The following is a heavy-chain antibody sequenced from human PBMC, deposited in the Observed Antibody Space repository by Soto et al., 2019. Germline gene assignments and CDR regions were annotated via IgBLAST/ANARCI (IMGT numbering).Heavy chain of an antibody. J-gene: IGHJ6*02. CDR2: ISSNGGST. V-gene: IGHV3-64D*06. D-gene: IGHD2-2*01. CDR1: GFTFTSYA. Sequence: XGSLRLSCSVSGFTFTSYAMHWVRHSPGKGLEYVSSISSNGGSTYYADSVKGRFTISRDNSKNTLYLQMSSLRAEDTAVYFCARCSSNRCHSYGVDAWGQGATVTVSS. CDR3: ARCSSNRCHSYGVDA.